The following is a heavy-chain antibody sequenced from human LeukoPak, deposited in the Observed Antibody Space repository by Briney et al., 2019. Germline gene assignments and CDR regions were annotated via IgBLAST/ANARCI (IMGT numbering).Heavy chain of an antibody. V-gene: IGHV3-30*02. Sequence: GGSLRLSCAASGFTFSSYGMHWVRQAPGKGLEWVAFIRYDGSNKYYADSVKGRFTISRDNSKNTLYLQTNSLRAEDTALYYCAKGLERESRLDSWGQGTLVTVSS. J-gene: IGHJ4*02. CDR3: AKGLERESRLDS. D-gene: IGHD1-1*01. CDR2: IRYDGSNK. CDR1: GFTFSSYG.